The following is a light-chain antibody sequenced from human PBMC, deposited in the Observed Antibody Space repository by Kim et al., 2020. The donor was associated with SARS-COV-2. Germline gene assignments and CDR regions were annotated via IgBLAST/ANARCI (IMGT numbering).Light chain of an antibody. CDR2: RNN. CDR3: SAWDDSLRGIV. CDR1: IPNIGSNY. Sequence: GQSVTIFCPGDIPNIGSNYVFWYQQLPRTAPKLLIYRNNQRPSGVPDRFSGSKSGTSASLAISGLRSEDEAHYFCSAWDDSLRGIVFGEGTQLTVL. V-gene: IGLV1-47*01. J-gene: IGLJ2*01.